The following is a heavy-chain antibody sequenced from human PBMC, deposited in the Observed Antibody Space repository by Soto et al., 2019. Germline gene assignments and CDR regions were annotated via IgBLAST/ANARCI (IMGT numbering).Heavy chain of an antibody. CDR1: GGSIRSGGYF. CDR3: ARSPTVTMIRGVGNWFDS. V-gene: IGHV4-31*03. D-gene: IGHD3-10*01. J-gene: IGHJ5*01. CDR2: IYYSGST. Sequence: LSLTCTVSGGSIRSGGYFWSWIRQHPGKGLEWIGYIYYSGSTYYNPSLKSRVTISVDRSKHQFSLNLISVTAADTAMYYCARSPTVTMIRGVGNWFDSWGQGTLVTVSS.